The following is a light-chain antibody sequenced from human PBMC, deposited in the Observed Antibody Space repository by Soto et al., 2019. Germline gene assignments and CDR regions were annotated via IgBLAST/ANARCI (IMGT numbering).Light chain of an antibody. CDR3: QQYGRFLT. CDR1: QSIDTA. Sequence: DIQMTQSPSTLSASLGDRVTITCRASQSIDTALAWYQQKPGKAPNLLIYRASNLESGVPSRFSGSGSGTEFTLAISSLQPDDFATYYCQQYGRFLTFGQGTKLELK. CDR2: RAS. J-gene: IGKJ2*01. V-gene: IGKV1-5*03.